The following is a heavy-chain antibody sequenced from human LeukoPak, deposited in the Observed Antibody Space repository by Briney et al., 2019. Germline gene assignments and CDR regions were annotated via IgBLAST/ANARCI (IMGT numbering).Heavy chain of an antibody. Sequence: GGSLRLSCAASGFTFSSYWMSWVRQAPGKGLEWVANIKQDGSEKYYVDSVKGRFTISRDNAKNSLYLQMNSLRAEDTAVYYCARDGYGDYPGAFDIWGQGTMVTVSS. CDR1: GFTFSSYW. V-gene: IGHV3-7*01. D-gene: IGHD4-17*01. J-gene: IGHJ3*02. CDR3: ARDGYGDYPGAFDI. CDR2: IKQDGSEK.